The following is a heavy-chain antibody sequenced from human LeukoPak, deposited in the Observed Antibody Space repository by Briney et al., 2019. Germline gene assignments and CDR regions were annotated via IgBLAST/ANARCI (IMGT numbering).Heavy chain of an antibody. J-gene: IGHJ4*02. Sequence: PGGSLRLSCAGSGFNFRDYAMSWVRQAPGKGLEWVSAISGSGGSTYYADSVKGRFTISRDNSKNTLYLQMNSLRAEDTAVYYCAKDRSGWTDLGYFDYWGQGTLVTVSS. CDR3: AKDRSGWTDLGYFDY. V-gene: IGHV3-23*01. CDR2: ISGSGGST. D-gene: IGHD6-19*01. CDR1: GFNFRDYA.